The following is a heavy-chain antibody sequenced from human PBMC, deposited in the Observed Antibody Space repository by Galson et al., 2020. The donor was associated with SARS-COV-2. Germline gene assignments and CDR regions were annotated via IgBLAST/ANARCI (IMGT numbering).Heavy chain of an antibody. J-gene: IGHJ4*02. CDR3: AKGVTHTGGFSY. V-gene: IGHV1-8*02. Sequence: SGSIFSNYIICWLHATPQGLLGLVWIIPNSGNTGYAHTFQGRFSMTRDTSINTAYMELSSLRSEDTAVYYCAKGVTHTGGFSYWGQGSLVTVSS. CDR2: IIPNSGNT. D-gene: IGHD2-8*02. CDR1: GSIFSNY.